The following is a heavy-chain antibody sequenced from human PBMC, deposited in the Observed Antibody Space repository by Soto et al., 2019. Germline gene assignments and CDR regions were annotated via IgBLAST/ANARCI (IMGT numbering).Heavy chain of an antibody. Sequence: SETLSLTFTVSGGSISRYYWNWIRQPPGRGLEWIGYIYYSGSTKYNTSLKSLVTISLDTSKNQFSLKLSSVTAADTAVYYCARDIAAATLYFDYWGQGALVTVSS. D-gene: IGHD6-13*01. CDR3: ARDIAAATLYFDY. CDR1: GGSISRYY. J-gene: IGHJ4*02. CDR2: IYYSGST. V-gene: IGHV4-59*01.